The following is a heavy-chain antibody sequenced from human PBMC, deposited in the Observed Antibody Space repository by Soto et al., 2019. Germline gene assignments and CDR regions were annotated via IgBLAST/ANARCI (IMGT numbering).Heavy chain of an antibody. CDR2: ISGSGGST. Sequence: GGSLRLSCAASGFTFSSYAMSWVRQAPGKGLEWVSPISGSGGSTYYADSVKGRFTISRDNSKNTLYLQMNSLRAEDTAVYYCAKGPYDSSASPGRIWGQGTMVTVSS. CDR3: AKGPYDSSASPGRI. J-gene: IGHJ3*02. V-gene: IGHV3-23*01. D-gene: IGHD3-22*01. CDR1: GFTFSSYA.